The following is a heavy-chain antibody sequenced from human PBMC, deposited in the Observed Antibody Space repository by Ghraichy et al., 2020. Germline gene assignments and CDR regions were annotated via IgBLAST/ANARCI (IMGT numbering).Heavy chain of an antibody. V-gene: IGHV3-74*01. J-gene: IGHJ4*02. CDR2: ISTDGSTS. CDR3: GRAGYTFGVDF. CDR1: GFSLSSYW. D-gene: IGHD5-18*01. Sequence: GGSLRLSCAPSGFSLSSYWMHWVRQAPEKGLVWVSRISTDGSTSYYADSVKGRFTISRDNAKNTLYLQMNSLRAEDTAVYYCGRAGYTFGVDFWGQGTLVTVS.